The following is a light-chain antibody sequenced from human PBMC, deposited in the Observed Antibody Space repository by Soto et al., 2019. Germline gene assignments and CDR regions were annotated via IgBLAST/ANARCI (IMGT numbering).Light chain of an antibody. J-gene: IGLJ1*01. CDR1: SSNIGDNY. CDR2: DND. V-gene: IGLV1-51*01. CDR3: GAWDSSLSAGL. Sequence: QSVLTQPPSVSAAPGQKVTISCSGSSSNIGDNYVSWYQQLPGTAPKLLIYDNDKRPSGIPDRFSGSKSGTSATLGITGVHTGDEADYYCGAWDSSLSAGLFGAGTKLTVL.